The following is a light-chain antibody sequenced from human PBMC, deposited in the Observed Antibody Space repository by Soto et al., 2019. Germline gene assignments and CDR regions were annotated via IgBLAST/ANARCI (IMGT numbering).Light chain of an antibody. CDR1: SSDVGSSNL. J-gene: IGLJ2*01. V-gene: IGLV2-23*01. CDR3: CSYAHGAVL. Sequence: QSALTQPASVSGSPGQSITISCTGTSSDVGSSNLVSWYQQHPGKAPKLIIYEGSKRPSGFSNRFSGSKSGNTASLTVSGLQADDEADYYWCSYAHGAVLFGGGTKVTVL. CDR2: EGS.